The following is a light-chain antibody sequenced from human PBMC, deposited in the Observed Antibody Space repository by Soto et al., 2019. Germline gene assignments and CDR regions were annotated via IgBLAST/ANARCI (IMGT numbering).Light chain of an antibody. CDR2: KAF. Sequence: DIPMTQSPSTLSASVGDRVTITCRASQTISSWLAWYQQKPGKAPKLLIYKAFSLESGVPSRFSGSGSGTEFTLTISSLQPDDFATYYCQQYSSPCTFGQGTKVEIK. CDR1: QTISSW. V-gene: IGKV1-5*03. CDR3: QQYSSPCT. J-gene: IGKJ2*02.